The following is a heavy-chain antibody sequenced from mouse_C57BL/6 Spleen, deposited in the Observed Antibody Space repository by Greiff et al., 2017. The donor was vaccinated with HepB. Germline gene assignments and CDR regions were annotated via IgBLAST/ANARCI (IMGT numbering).Heavy chain of an antibody. CDR2: INPNNGGT. V-gene: IGHV1-18*01. Sequence: EVQLQQSGPELVKPGASVKIPCKASGYTFTDYNMDWVKQSHGKSLEWIGDINPNNGGTIYNQKFKGKATLTVDKSSSTAYMELRSLTSEGTAVDYCATIDDDGSRGAMDYWGQGTSVTVSS. CDR1: GYTFTDYN. D-gene: IGHD1-1*01. J-gene: IGHJ4*01. CDR3: ATIDDDGSRGAMDY.